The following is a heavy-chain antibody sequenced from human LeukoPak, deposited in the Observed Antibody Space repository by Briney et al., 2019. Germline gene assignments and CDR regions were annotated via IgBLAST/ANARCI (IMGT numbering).Heavy chain of an antibody. CDR1: EYTLSDYY. V-gene: IGHV1-2*04. D-gene: IGHD6-13*01. Sequence: GAPVKVSCKASEYTLSDYYMHWVRQAPGRGLEWMGWINPNSGGTNYAQKFQGWVTMTRDTSISTAYMELSRLRSDDTAVYYCARGSGNKQQDAFDIWGQGTMGTVSS. CDR3: ARGSGNKQQDAFDI. CDR2: INPNSGGT. J-gene: IGHJ3*02.